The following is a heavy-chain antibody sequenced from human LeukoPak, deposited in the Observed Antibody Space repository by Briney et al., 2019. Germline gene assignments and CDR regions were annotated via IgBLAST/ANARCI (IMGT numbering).Heavy chain of an antibody. CDR3: ARDRDPGYYDTNGYRRVNAFDI. D-gene: IGHD3-22*01. CDR1: GFTFSNYE. J-gene: IGHJ3*02. CDR2: LTTSGSTK. V-gene: IGHV3-48*03. Sequence: GGSLRLSCAASGFTFSNYEMNWVRQAPGKGLEWISYLTTSGSTKYYADSVKGRFTISRDNAKNSLFLQMNSLRAEDTAVYYCARDRDPGYYDTNGYRRVNAFDIWGQGTMVTVSS.